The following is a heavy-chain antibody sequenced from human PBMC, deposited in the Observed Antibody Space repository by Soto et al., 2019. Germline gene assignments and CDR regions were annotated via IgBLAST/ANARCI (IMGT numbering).Heavy chain of an antibody. D-gene: IGHD6-19*01. J-gene: IGHJ4*02. V-gene: IGHV4-4*02. CDR2: IYHSGST. CDR1: GGSISSSNW. CDR3: ARFSSGWYDLDY. Sequence: SETLSLTCAVSGGSISSSNWWSWVRQPPGKGLEWIGEIYHSGSTNYNPSLKSRVTISVDKSKNQFPLKLSSVTAADTAVYYCARFSSGWYDLDYWGQGTLVTVSS.